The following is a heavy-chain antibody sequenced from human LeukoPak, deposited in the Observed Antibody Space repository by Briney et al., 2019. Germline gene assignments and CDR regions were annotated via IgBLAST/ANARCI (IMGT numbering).Heavy chain of an antibody. J-gene: IGHJ4*02. CDR3: ARGRPADSSGYYS. CDR2: INPNSGGT. CDR1: GYTFTGYY. D-gene: IGHD3-22*01. V-gene: IGHV1-2*06. Sequence: ASVKVSCKASGYTFTGYYMHWVRQALGQGLEWMGRINPNSGGTNYAQKFQGRVTMTRDTSISTAYMELSRLRSDDTAVYYCARGRPADSSGYYSWGQGTLVTVSS.